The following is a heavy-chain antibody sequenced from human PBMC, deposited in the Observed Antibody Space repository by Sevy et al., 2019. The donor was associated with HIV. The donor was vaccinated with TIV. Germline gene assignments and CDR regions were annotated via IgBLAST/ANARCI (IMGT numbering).Heavy chain of an antibody. CDR2: LSFGCGEI. Sequence: GGSLRPSCAASEFTISKYSMSWVRQPPGKGLEWVSTLSFGCGEINYADSVKGRFTISRDNSKSSVYLQMNNLRPEDTAVYYCAREGCTKPHDYWGQGTLVTVSS. CDR3: AREGCTKPHDY. V-gene: IGHV3-23*01. CDR1: EFTISKYS. J-gene: IGHJ4*02. D-gene: IGHD2-8*01.